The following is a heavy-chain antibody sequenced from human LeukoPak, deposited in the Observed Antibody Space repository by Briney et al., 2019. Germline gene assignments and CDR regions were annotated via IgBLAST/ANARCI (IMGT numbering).Heavy chain of an antibody. CDR3: ARVDCGGDCDLDWYFDL. V-gene: IGHV4-31*03. CDR1: GGSISSGGYY. J-gene: IGHJ2*01. D-gene: IGHD2-21*02. Sequence: SQTLSLTCTVSGGSISSGGYYWSWIRQHPGKGLEWIGYIYYSGSTHYNPSLKSRVTISVDTSKNQFSLKLSSVTAADTAVYYCARVDCGGDCDLDWYFDLWGRGTLVTVSS. CDR2: IYYSGST.